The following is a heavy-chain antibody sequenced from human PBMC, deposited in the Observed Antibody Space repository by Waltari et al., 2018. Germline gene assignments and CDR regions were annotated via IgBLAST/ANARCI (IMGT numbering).Heavy chain of an antibody. Sequence: QVQLQESGPGLVKPSETLSLTCTVSGGSISSYYWSWIRQPPGKGLEWIGYIYYSGSTNYNPSHKRRVTISVDTSKNQFSLKLSSVTAADTAVYYCARGNLNWFDPWGQGTLVTVSS. CDR2: IYYSGST. V-gene: IGHV4-59*01. J-gene: IGHJ5*02. CDR1: GGSISSYY. D-gene: IGHD4-4*01. CDR3: ARGNLNWFDP.